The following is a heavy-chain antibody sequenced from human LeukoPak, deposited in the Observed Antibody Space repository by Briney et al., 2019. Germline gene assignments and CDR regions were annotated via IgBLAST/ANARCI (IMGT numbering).Heavy chain of an antibody. CDR3: ARTLYSSGWYFPFDY. Sequence: GGSLRLSCAASGFTFSSYWMHLVRQAPGKGLVWVSRINSDGSSTSYADSVKGRFTISRDNAKNTLYLQMNSLRAEDTAVYYCARTLYSSGWYFPFDYWGQGTLVTVSS. V-gene: IGHV3-74*01. D-gene: IGHD6-19*01. CDR1: GFTFSSYW. J-gene: IGHJ4*02. CDR2: INSDGSST.